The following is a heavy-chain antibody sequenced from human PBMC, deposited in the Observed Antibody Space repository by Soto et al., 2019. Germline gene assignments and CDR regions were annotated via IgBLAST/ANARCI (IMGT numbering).Heavy chain of an antibody. CDR1: GGSFSGYY. D-gene: IGHD2-2*01. V-gene: IGHV4-34*01. CDR3: AGDQVPADLLGLFDP. J-gene: IGHJ5*02. CDR2: INHSGST. Sequence: PSETLSLTCAVYGGSFSGYYWTWIRHPPGTGLEWIGEINHSGSTNYNPSLKSRDTISVDTSKNQLSLNLTSVTAADTAVYYCAGDQVPADLLGLFDPWGQGTLVTVSS.